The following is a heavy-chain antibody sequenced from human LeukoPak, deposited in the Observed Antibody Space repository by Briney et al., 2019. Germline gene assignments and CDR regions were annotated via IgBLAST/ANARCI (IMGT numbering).Heavy chain of an antibody. J-gene: IGHJ5*02. D-gene: IGHD3-3*01. V-gene: IGHV1-8*01. CDR2: MNPNSGNT. CDR3: AGGVYDFWSGYGTHNWFDP. Sequence: ASVKVSCKASVYTFTSYDINWVRQATGQGLEWMGWMNPNSGNTGYAQKFQGRVTMTRNTSISTAYMELSSLRSEDTAVYYCAGGVYDFWSGYGTHNWFDPWGQGTLVTVSS. CDR1: VYTFTSYD.